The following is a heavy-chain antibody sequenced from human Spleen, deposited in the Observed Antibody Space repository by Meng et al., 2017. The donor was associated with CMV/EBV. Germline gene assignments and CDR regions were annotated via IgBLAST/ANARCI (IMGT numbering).Heavy chain of an antibody. V-gene: IGHV4-39*07. Sequence: SITSLTYYWVWLRQPPGKGLEWIGSVYNTGSTYYNPSLKSRVTISVDTSKNQFSLRVTSVTAADTAVYFCVREFGVVPGPAYFDSWGQGTLVTVSS. CDR3: VREFGVVPGPAYFDS. D-gene: IGHD3-3*01. CDR1: SITSLTYY. CDR2: VYNTGST. J-gene: IGHJ4*02.